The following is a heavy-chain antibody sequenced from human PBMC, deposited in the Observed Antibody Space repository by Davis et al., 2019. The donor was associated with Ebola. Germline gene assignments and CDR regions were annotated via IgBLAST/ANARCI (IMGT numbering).Heavy chain of an antibody. D-gene: IGHD3-10*01. CDR2: IIPIFGTA. V-gene: IGHV1-69*13. J-gene: IGHJ6*02. CDR3: ARGILLWFREGYYYGMDV. CDR1: GGTFSSYA. Sequence: SVKVFCKASGGTFSSYAISWVRQAPGQGLEWMGGIIPIFGTANYAQKFQGRVTITADESTSTAYMELSSLRSEDTAVYYCARGILLWFREGYYYGMDVWGQGTTVTVSS.